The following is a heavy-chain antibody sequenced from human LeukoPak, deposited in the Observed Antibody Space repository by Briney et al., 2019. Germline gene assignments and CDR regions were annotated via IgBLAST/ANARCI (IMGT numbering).Heavy chain of an antibody. CDR2: INPSGGST. Sequence: ASVTVSCKASGYTFTSYYKHWVRQAPGQGLEWMGIINPSGGSTSYAQKFQGRVTMTRDTSTSTVYMELSSLRSEDTGVYYCAREGVYYGSGSSNWFDPWGQGTLVTVSS. J-gene: IGHJ5*02. V-gene: IGHV1-46*01. D-gene: IGHD3-10*01. CDR1: GYTFTSYY. CDR3: AREGVYYGSGSSNWFDP.